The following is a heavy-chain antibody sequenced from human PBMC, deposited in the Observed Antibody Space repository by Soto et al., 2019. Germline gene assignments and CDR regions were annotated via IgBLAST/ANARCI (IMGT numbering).Heavy chain of an antibody. CDR1: GYTFSSYG. D-gene: IGHD3-9*01. Sequence: GGSLRLSCAASGYTFSSYGMHWVRQAPGKGLEWVAVIWYDGSNKYYADSVKGRFTISRDNSKNTLYLQMNSLRAEDTAVYYCASVGFDWSPYYYGMDVWGQGTTVTVSS. J-gene: IGHJ6*02. V-gene: IGHV3-33*01. CDR2: IWYDGSNK. CDR3: ASVGFDWSPYYYGMDV.